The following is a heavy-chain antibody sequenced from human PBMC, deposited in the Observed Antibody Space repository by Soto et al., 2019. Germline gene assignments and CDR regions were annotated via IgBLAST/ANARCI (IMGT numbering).Heavy chain of an antibody. Sequence: SVEVTCKDSGYTFTDNQIHWLRRAPGQLIEWMGRIHHKSGDTTCAQTYQGRVTMTRDTSSNTVYMKLTSLTSDATAIYSCARRQLRDYIRRSFDPWGQGTLVTVSS. CDR2: IHHKSGDT. V-gene: IGHV1-2*02. CDR1: GYTFTDNQ. CDR3: ARRQLRDYIRRSFDP. J-gene: IGHJ5*02. D-gene: IGHD3-16*01.